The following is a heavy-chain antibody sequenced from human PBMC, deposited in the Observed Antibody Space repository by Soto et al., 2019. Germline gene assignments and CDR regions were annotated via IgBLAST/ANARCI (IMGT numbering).Heavy chain of an antibody. Sequence: DVQLVESGGGLIQPGESLRLSCAAFGLTISGKKYVAWVRQAPGKGLEWVSALYDVDGSFYADSVKGRFTTSSDSSKTAVYLQMNDLRPDDTAVYYCATWHERDHGYDVWGQGTTVTVSS. J-gene: IGHJ3*01. V-gene: IGHV3-53*01. CDR1: GLTISGKKY. D-gene: IGHD1-1*01. CDR3: ATWHERDHGYDV. CDR2: LYDVDGS.